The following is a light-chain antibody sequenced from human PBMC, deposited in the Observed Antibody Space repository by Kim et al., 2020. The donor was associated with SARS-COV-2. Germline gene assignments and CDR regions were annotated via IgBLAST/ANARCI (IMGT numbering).Light chain of an antibody. CDR2: DSS. J-gene: IGKJ4*01. V-gene: IGKV3-11*01. Sequence: SPGDRATLSCRASQSVATYLAWYQQKPGQAPRLLIYDSSIRATGIPARFSGSGSGTDFTLTISSLEPEDFAVYFCQQRSYWPPLTFGGGTKLEI. CDR1: QSVATY. CDR3: QQRSYWPPLT.